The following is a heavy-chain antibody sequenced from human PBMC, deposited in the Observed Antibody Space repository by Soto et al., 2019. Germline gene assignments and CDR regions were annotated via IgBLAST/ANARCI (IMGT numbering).Heavy chain of an antibody. J-gene: IGHJ4*02. CDR3: AAGGGLPRYY. CDR2: IYHSGSS. CDR1: GGSISSGGYS. V-gene: IGHV4-30-2*01. Sequence: SETLSLTCXVSGGSISSGGYSWSWIRQPPGKGLEWIGYIYHSGSSYYNPSLKSRVTISVDRSKNQFSLKLSSVTAADTAVYYCAAGGGLPRYYWGQGTLVTVSS. D-gene: IGHD5-12*01.